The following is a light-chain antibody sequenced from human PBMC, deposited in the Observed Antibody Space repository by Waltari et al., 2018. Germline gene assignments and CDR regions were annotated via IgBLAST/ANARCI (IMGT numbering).Light chain of an antibody. CDR2: EGN. Sequence: QSALNQPASVSWAPGQSIIISCTETSSGVGTSNLVSWYQQHPGKAPKVIIYEGNKRPSEVSNRFSGSKSGNTASLTSSGLQAEDEADYYCSSYTATTTPRVFGGGTKLTVL. V-gene: IGLV2-23*01. CDR3: SSYTATTTPRV. CDR1: SSGVGTSNL. J-gene: IGLJ3*02.